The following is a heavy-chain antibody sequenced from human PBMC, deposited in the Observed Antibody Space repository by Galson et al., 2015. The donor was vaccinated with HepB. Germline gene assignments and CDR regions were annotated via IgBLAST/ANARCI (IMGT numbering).Heavy chain of an antibody. J-gene: IGHJ6*02. D-gene: IGHD3-3*01. V-gene: IGHV3-30*18. Sequence: SLRLSCAASGFTFSSCGMHWVRQAPGKGLEWVAVISYDGSNKYYADSVKGRFTISRDNSKNTLYLQMNSLRAEDTAVYYCAKALHKSFTIFGVVEYGMDVWGQGTTVTVSS. CDR1: GFTFSSCG. CDR2: ISYDGSNK. CDR3: AKALHKSFTIFGVVEYGMDV.